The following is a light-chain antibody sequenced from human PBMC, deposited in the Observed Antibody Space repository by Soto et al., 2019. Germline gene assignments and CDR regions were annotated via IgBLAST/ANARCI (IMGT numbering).Light chain of an antibody. CDR1: RSDIGDSNF. V-gene: IGLV2-14*01. Sequence: QSALTQPASVSGSPGQSVTISCTGPRSDIGDSNFISWYQHSPGKAPRLLIYEVNNRPSGVSKRFSGSKAGNTASLTISGCLDDDEADYFCASFRSGTLLVFGSGTKLTVL. J-gene: IGLJ2*01. CDR3: ASFRSGTLLV. CDR2: EVN.